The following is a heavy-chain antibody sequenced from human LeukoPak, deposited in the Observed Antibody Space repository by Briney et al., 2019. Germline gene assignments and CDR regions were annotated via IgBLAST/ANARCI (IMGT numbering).Heavy chain of an antibody. CDR1: VLTFSSYA. Sequence: PGGSLTLSCAATVLTFSSYAVNWVRQAPGKGREWVSYISSSGSTIYYADSVKGRFTISTDNAKNSLYLQMNSLRAEDTAVYYCAKDDYYDTGGYRDWGQGTLVTVSS. D-gene: IGHD3-22*01. J-gene: IGHJ4*01. CDR2: ISSSGSTI. V-gene: IGHV3-48*03. CDR3: AKDDYYDTGGYRD.